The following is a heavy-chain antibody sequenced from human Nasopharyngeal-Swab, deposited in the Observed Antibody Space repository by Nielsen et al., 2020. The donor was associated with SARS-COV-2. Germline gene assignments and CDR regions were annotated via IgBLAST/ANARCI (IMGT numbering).Heavy chain of an antibody. J-gene: IGHJ6*02. CDR1: GFTFSSYS. D-gene: IGHD3-3*01. Sequence: GESLKISCAASGFTFSSYSMNWVRQAPGKGLEWVSYISSSSSTIYYADSVKGRFTISRDNAKNSLYLQMNSLRAEDTAVYYCAREIPGGFLDYYYYGMDVWGQGTTVTVSS. CDR3: AREIPGGFLDYYYYGMDV. CDR2: ISSSSSTI. V-gene: IGHV3-48*01.